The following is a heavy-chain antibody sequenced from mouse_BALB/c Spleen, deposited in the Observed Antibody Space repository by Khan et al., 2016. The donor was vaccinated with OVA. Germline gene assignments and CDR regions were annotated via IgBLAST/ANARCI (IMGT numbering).Heavy chain of an antibody. CDR1: GFTFSDYY. CDR3: ARAGYGGFAY. CDR2: ISDGGSYT. V-gene: IGHV5-4*02. J-gene: IGHJ3*01. D-gene: IGHD1-1*02. Sequence: EVELVESGGGLVKPGGSLKLSCAASGFTFSDYYMYWVRQTPEKRLEWVATISDGGSYTYYPDSVKGRFTISRDNAKNTLYLQMSSLKSEDTAMYYWARAGYGGFAYWGQGTLVTVSA.